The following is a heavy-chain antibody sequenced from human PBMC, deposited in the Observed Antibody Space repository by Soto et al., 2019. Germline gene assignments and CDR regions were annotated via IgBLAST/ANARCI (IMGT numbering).Heavy chain of an antibody. Sequence: EVQLLESGGGLVQPGGSLRLSCAASGFTFSSYAMSWVRQAPGKGLEWVSAISGSGGSTYYADSVKGRFTIPRDNSKNTLYLQMNSLRAEDTAVYYCAKGQWEPYWYFDLWGRGTLVTVSS. D-gene: IGHD1-26*01. CDR1: GFTFSSYA. CDR2: ISGSGGST. J-gene: IGHJ2*01. CDR3: AKGQWEPYWYFDL. V-gene: IGHV3-23*01.